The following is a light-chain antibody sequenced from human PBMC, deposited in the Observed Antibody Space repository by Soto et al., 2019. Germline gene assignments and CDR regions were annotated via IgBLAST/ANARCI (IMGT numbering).Light chain of an antibody. CDR2: GAS. CDR3: QQYAASPLT. J-gene: IGKJ4*01. V-gene: IGKV3-20*01. CDR1: QYVSSNF. Sequence: EIVLTQSPGTLTLSPGXSVTLSCRASQYVSSNFLAWYQHKPGQAPRLLIYGASNRATGIPDRFSGGGSGTDFTLTISRLEPEDFTVYYCQQYAASPLTFGGGTNVDIK.